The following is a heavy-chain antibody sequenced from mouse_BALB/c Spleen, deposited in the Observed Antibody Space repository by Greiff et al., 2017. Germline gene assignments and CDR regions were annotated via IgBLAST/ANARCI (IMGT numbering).Heavy chain of an antibody. CDR1: GFTFSSYA. Sequence: DVMLVESGGGLVKPGGSLKLSCAASGFTFSSYAMSWVRQTPEKRLEWVATISSGGSYTYYPDSVKGRFTISRDNAKNTLYLQMSSLRSEDTAMYYCARHGDYYGSSYYYAMDYWGPGTSVTVSS. J-gene: IGHJ4*01. D-gene: IGHD1-1*01. CDR3: ARHGDYYGSSYYYAMDY. V-gene: IGHV5-9-3*01. CDR2: ISSGGSYT.